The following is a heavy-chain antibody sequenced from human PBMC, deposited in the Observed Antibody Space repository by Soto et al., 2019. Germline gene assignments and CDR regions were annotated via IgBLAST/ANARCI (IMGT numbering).Heavy chain of an antibody. J-gene: IGHJ3*02. CDR2: INHSGIT. V-gene: IGHV4-34*01. CDR1: GGSFSGYY. Sequence: SETLSLTCAVYGGSFSGYYWSWIRQPPGKGLEWIGEINHSGITNYNPSLKSRVTLSVDTSKNQFSLKLFSVTAADTAVYYCERVPPLDHGSSTSCYGGFDFGIWGRGTMITVS. CDR3: ERVPPLDHGSSTSCYGGFDFGI. D-gene: IGHD2-2*01.